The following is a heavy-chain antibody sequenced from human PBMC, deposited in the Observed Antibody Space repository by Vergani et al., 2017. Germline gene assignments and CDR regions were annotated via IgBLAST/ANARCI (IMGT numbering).Heavy chain of an antibody. J-gene: IGHJ4*02. CDR1: GFTFSSYE. Sequence: EVQLVESGGGLVQPGGSLRLSCAASGFTFSSYEMNWVRQAPGKGLEWVSYISSSGSTIYYADSVKGRFTISRDNAKNSLYLQMNSLRAEDTAVYYCARGRKLAGTLDYWGQGTLVTVSS. CDR3: ARGRKLAGTLDY. D-gene: IGHD6-13*01. CDR2: ISSSGSTI. V-gene: IGHV3-48*03.